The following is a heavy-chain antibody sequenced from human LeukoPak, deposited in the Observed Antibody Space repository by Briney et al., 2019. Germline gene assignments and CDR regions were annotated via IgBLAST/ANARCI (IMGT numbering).Heavy chain of an antibody. CDR2: ISSSSSYI. D-gene: IGHD6-19*01. CDR3: ARDGGSAWFLDY. J-gene: IGHJ4*02. CDR1: GFTFSSYT. V-gene: IGHV3-21*01. Sequence: PGGSLRLSCAASGFTFSSYTMNWVRQAPGKGLQSVSSISSSSSYIYYADSVKGRFTISRDNSKNSLYLQMNSLRAEDTAVYYCARDGGSAWFLDYWGQGTLVTVSS.